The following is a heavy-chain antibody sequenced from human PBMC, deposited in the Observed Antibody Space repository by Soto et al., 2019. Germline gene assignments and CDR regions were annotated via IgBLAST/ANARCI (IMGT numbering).Heavy chain of an antibody. CDR3: ARAYSLSCLLYGQVSFDI. Sequence: PSETLSLTCTVSGGSISSYYWSWIRQPPGKGLEWIGYIYYSGSTNYNPSLKSRVTISVDTSKNQFSLELSSVTAADTAVYYCARAYSLSCLLYGQVSFDIWGQGTMGTVSS. CDR1: GGSISSYY. V-gene: IGHV4-59*01. J-gene: IGHJ3*02. CDR2: IYYSGST. D-gene: IGHD1-26*01.